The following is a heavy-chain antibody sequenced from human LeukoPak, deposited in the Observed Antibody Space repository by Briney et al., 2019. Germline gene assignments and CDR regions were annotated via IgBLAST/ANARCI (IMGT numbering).Heavy chain of an antibody. V-gene: IGHV3-23*01. J-gene: IGHJ6*02. D-gene: IGHD3-10*01. CDR1: GFTFSSYA. CDR3: AKLDLGSGSYYNPRYYGMDV. CDR2: ISGSGGST. Sequence: GGSLRLSCAASGFTFSSYAMSWVRQAPGKGLEWVSAISGSGGSTYYADSVKGRFTISRDNSKNTLYLQMNSLRAEDTAVYYCAKLDLGSGSYYNPRYYGMDVWGQGTTVTVSS.